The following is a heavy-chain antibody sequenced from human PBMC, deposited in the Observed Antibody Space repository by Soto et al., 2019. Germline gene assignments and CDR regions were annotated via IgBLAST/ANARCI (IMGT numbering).Heavy chain of an antibody. CDR2: TYFRSKWYN. CDR3: SRATYYHDIRESTRAIYRCFDS. D-gene: IGHD3-9*01. J-gene: IGHJ5*01. V-gene: IGHV6-1*01. Sequence: SQTLSLTCAISGDSVSSNSAAWNWIRQSPSRGLEWLGRTYFRSKWYNDYAGSVKSRIIINPDTSRNHFSLQLNSVTPEDAAVYYCSRATYYHDIRESTRAIYRCFDSWGQGTLVTVFS. CDR1: GDSVSSNSAA.